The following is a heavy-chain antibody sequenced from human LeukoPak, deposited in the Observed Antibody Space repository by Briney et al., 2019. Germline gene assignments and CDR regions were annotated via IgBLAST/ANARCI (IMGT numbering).Heavy chain of an antibody. CDR1: GFTFSNYA. J-gene: IGHJ4*02. D-gene: IGHD3-10*01. CDR2: ISSGGTYE. Sequence: GRSLRLSCAASGFTFSNYAMHWVRQAPGKGPEWVSLISSGGTYEYYADSVKGRFTISRDNSKNTLYLQLNSLRAEDTAVYYCARDSTYYYDSGSSGPHYFDNWGQGTLVTVSS. CDR3: ARDSTYYYDSGSSGPHYFDN. V-gene: IGHV3-30*01.